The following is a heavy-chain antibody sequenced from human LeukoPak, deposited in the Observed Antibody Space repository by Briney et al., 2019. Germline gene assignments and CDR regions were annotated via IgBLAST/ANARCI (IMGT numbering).Heavy chain of an antibody. Sequence: ASVKASCKTSGYTFTSYGISWVRQAPGQGLEWMGWISAYNGNTNYAQKLQGRVTMTTDTSTSTAYMELRSLRSDDTAVYYCARLREDIVVVPAAMLNWFDPWGQGTLVTVSS. D-gene: IGHD2-2*01. J-gene: IGHJ5*02. CDR3: ARLREDIVVVPAAMLNWFDP. CDR1: GYTFTSYG. CDR2: ISAYNGNT. V-gene: IGHV1-18*04.